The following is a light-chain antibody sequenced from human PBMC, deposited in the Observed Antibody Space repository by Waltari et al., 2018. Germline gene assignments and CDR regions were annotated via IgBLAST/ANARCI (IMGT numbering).Light chain of an antibody. CDR2: AAS. Sequence: AIQMTQPPSSLSASLGDSVTITCRASLDIGNEFGWYQQQPGKAPHLLIYAASTYQSGVPSRFSGSGSGTDFTLTISSLQPEDFATYYCLQDYIYPWTFGQGTKVEI. CDR1: LDIGNE. CDR3: LQDYIYPWT. V-gene: IGKV1-6*01. J-gene: IGKJ1*01.